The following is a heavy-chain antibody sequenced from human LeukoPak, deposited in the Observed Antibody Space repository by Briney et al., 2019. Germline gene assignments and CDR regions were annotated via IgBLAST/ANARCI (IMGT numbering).Heavy chain of an antibody. CDR2: MSGSGDST. CDR1: GFTFSSYA. CDR3: AKHIRSSGWYDRADY. V-gene: IGHV3-23*01. J-gene: IGHJ4*02. Sequence: GGSLRLSCAASGFTFSSYAMTWVRQAPGKGLDWVSAMSGSGDSTYYADSVKGRFTISRDNSKNTLYLQMNSLRAEDTAVYYCAKHIRSSGWYDRADYWGQGTLVTVSS. D-gene: IGHD6-19*01.